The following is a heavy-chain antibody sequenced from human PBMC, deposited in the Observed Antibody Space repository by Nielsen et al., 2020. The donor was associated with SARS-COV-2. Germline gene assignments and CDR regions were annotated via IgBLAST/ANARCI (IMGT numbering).Heavy chain of an antibody. CDR2: ISGDSNYI. Sequence: GESLKISCTGSGFTFSDYSMNWVRQAPGKGLEWVASISGDSNYIFYSELVKGRFTISRDDAKNLLYLQMNDLRAEDTAIYYCARAYHDSMTGYHFYNWYFDLWGPGNQVTVSS. J-gene: IGHJ2*01. CDR1: GFTFSDYS. V-gene: IGHV3-21*01. D-gene: IGHD3-9*01. CDR3: ARAYHDSMTGYHFYNWYFDL.